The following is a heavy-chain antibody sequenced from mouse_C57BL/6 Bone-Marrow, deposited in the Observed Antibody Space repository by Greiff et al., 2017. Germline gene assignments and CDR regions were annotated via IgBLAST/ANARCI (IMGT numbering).Heavy chain of an antibody. CDR1: GFTFRSYA. V-gene: IGHV5-4*01. CDR2: ISDGGSYT. CDR3: ARGYAMDY. Sequence: EVQGVESGGGLVKPGGSLKLSCAASGFTFRSYAMSWVRQTPEKRLELVATISDGGSYTYYPDNVKGRFTISRDNAKNNLYLQMSHLKSEDTAMYYCARGYAMDYWGQGTSVTVSS. J-gene: IGHJ4*01.